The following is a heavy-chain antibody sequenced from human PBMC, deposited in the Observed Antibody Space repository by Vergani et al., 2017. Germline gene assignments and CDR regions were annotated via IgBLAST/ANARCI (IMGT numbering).Heavy chain of an antibody. CDR2: IYYSGST. Sequence: QVQLQESGPGLVKPSETLSLTCTVSGGSISSHYWSWIRQPPGKGLEWIGYIYYSGSTNYNPSLKSRVTISVDTSKNQFSLKLSSVTAADTAVYYCARGRLYGVPFDYWGQGTLVTVSS. V-gene: IGHV4-59*11. J-gene: IGHJ4*02. CDR1: GGSISSHY. D-gene: IGHD4-17*01. CDR3: ARGRLYGVPFDY.